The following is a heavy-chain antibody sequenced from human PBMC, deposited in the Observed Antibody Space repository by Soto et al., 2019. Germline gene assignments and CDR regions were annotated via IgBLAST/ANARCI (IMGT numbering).Heavy chain of an antibody. CDR2: MSSAGSTI. CDR3: ARGTGSGSFLIDY. CDR1: GFPFTSYA. V-gene: IGHV3-30-3*01. Sequence: QVLLVESGGGVVQPGTSLTLSCAASGFPFTSYAMHWVRQTPEKGLQWLTIMSSAGSTIHYVDSVTGRFTISRDNSKNTVYLQMNSLRPDYTAVYYFARGTGSGSFLIDYWGQGTLVTVSS. J-gene: IGHJ4*02. D-gene: IGHD3-10*01.